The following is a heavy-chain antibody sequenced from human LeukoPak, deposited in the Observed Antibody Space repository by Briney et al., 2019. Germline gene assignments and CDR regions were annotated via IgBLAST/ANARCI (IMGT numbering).Heavy chain of an antibody. CDR2: INWNGGST. CDR3: ARIVSESMIVAYYFDY. D-gene: IGHD3-22*01. CDR1: GFTFDDYG. Sequence: GGSLRLSCAASGFTFDDYGMSWVRQAPGKGLEWVSGINWNGGSTGYADSVKGRFTISRDNAKNSLYLQMNSLRAEDTALYYCARIVSESMIVAYYFDYWGQGTLVTVSS. J-gene: IGHJ4*02. V-gene: IGHV3-20*04.